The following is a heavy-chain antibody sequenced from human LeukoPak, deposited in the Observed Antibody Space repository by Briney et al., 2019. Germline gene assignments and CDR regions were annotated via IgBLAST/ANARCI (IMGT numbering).Heavy chain of an antibody. Sequence: PGGSLRLSCAASGFTFSSYSMNWVRQAPGKGLEWVSSTSSSSSYIYYADSVKGRFTIPRDNAKNSLYLQMNSLRAEDTAVYYCAREITMVLTSDYWGQGTLVTVSS. CDR2: TSSSSSYI. J-gene: IGHJ4*02. CDR1: GFTFSSYS. V-gene: IGHV3-21*01. D-gene: IGHD3-10*01. CDR3: AREITMVLTSDY.